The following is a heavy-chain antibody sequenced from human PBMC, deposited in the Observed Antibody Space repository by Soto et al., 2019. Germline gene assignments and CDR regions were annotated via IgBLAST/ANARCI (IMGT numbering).Heavy chain of an antibody. CDR2: IIPILGIA. V-gene: IGHV1-69*04. Sequence: ASVKVSCKASGGTFSSYTISWVRQAPGQGLEWMGRIIPILGIANYAQKFQGRVTITADKSTSTAYMELSSLRSEDTAVYYCARESVATTTDYYYYYYMDVWGKGTTVTVSS. J-gene: IGHJ6*03. D-gene: IGHD5-12*01. CDR3: ARESVATTTDYYYYYYMDV. CDR1: GGTFSSYT.